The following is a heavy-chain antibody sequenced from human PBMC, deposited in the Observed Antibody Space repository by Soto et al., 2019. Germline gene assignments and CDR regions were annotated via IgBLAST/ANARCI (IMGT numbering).Heavy chain of an antibody. D-gene: IGHD2-15*01. V-gene: IGHV3-30*04. CDR3: ARYCSAGSCYSDDAFDI. J-gene: IGHJ3*02. CDR2: ISYDGSNK. Sequence: QVQLVESGGGVVQPGRSLRLSCAASAFTFSRHAMHWVRQAPGKGLERVAVISYDGSNKDYADSVKGRFTISRDNSKNTLYLQMNSLRAEDTAVYYCARYCSAGSCYSDDAFDIWGQGTMVTVSS. CDR1: AFTFSRHA.